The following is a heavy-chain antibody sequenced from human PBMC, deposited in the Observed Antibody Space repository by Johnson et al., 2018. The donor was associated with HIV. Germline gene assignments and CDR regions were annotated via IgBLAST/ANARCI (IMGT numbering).Heavy chain of an antibody. CDR1: GFTFSDYY. CDR2: ISSSGSTI. Sequence: QVQLVESGGGLVKPGGSLRLSCAASGFTFSDYYMSWIRQAPGKGLEWVSYISSSGSTIYYADSVKGRFIISRDNAKNTVYLQMNSLRVEDTAVYYCARAVYSSAWAPGGAFESWGQGTMVTVSS. V-gene: IGHV3-11*04. CDR3: ARAVYSSAWAPGGAFES. J-gene: IGHJ3*02. D-gene: IGHD6-19*01.